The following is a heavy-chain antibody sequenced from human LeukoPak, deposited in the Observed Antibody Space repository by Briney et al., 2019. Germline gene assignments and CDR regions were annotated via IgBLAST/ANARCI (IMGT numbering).Heavy chain of an antibody. CDR2: IHYTGST. CDR3: ARTSYYYGSSGYPLNWFDP. V-gene: IGHV4-59*01. J-gene: IGHJ5*02. Sequence: ASETLSLTCTVSSGSISTYYWTWIRQPPGKRLEWIGFIHYTGSTNYNPSLKSRVTISVDTSKNQFSLKLNSVTAADTAVYYCARTSYYYGSSGYPLNWFDPWGQGTLVTVSS. D-gene: IGHD3-22*01. CDR1: SGSISTYY.